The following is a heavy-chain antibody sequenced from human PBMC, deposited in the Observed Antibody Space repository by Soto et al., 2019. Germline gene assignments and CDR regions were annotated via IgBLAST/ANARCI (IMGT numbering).Heavy chain of an antibody. CDR3: ARLGGYYQAFDN. CDR1: GRSIRNDY. V-gene: IGHV4-59*08. CDR2: IYYTGTS. J-gene: IGHJ4*02. Sequence: SDTLSVTGTVSGRSIRNDYWSWIRQPPGKGLEWVGYIYYTGTSKYNPSLKSRVTISVDSSKNQFSLKLDSVTAADTAVYYCARLGGYYQAFDNWGQGTLITVS. D-gene: IGHD3-3*01.